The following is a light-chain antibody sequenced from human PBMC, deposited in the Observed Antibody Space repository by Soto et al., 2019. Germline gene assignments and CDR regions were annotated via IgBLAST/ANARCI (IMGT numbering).Light chain of an antibody. V-gene: IGKV1-33*01. CDR3: QQYDNLPPRIT. CDR2: DAS. J-gene: IGKJ5*01. Sequence: IQMTQSPSSMSASVGDRVTITCRASQSISSYLNWYQQKPGKAPKLLIYDASNLETGVPSRFSGSGSGTDFTFTISSLQPEDIATYYCQQYDNLPPRITFGQGTRLDIK. CDR1: QSISSY.